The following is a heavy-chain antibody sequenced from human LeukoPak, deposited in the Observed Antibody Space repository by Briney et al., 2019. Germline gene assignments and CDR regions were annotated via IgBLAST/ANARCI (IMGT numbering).Heavy chain of an antibody. J-gene: IGHJ4*02. CDR1: GGTFSSYA. D-gene: IGHD4-17*01. CDR3: ARDPGDYGDYLLDY. CDR2: IIPIFGTA. Sequence: SVKVSCKASGGTFSSYAISWVRQAPGQGLEWMGGIIPIFGTANYAQKFQGRVTITADESTSTAYVELSSLRSEDTAVYYCARDPGDYGDYLLDYWGQGTLVTVSS. V-gene: IGHV1-69*13.